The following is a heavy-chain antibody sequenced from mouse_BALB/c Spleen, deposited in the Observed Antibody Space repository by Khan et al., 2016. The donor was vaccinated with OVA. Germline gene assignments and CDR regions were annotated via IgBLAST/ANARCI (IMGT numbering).Heavy chain of an antibody. D-gene: IGHD2-13*01. V-gene: IGHV5-6*01. CDR3: TRLACDYEREGFDY. Sequence: EVELVESGGDLVKPGGSLKLSCAASGFTFSTYGMSWVRQTPDKRLEWVATVSTGGGYTYYTDSVKGRSTISRDNAKNTLYLQLSGLKSEDTAMFYCTRLACDYEREGFDYWGQGTLVTVSA. CDR1: GFTFSTYG. J-gene: IGHJ3*01. CDR2: VSTGGGYT.